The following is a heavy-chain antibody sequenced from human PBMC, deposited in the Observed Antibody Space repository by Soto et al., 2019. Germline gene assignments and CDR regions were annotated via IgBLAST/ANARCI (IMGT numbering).Heavy chain of an antibody. CDR3: ARDLWGYCGTDCYPLDV. J-gene: IGHJ6*02. D-gene: IGHD2-21*02. Sequence: SETLSLTCTVSGGSISSGDYYWSWIRQPPGKGLEWIGYIYYSGSTYYNPPLKSRVTISVDTSKNQFSLKLSSVTAADTAVYYCARDLWGYCGTDCYPLDVWGQGTTVTVSS. V-gene: IGHV4-30-4*02. CDR1: GGSISSGDYY. CDR2: IYYSGST.